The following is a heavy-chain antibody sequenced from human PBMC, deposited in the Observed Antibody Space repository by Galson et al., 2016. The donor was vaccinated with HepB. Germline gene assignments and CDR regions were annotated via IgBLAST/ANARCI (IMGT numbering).Heavy chain of an antibody. Sequence: SVKVSCKASGYTFINYGISWVRQAHGQGLEWMGWISAYNGNTNYAQKFQGRATMTTDTSTSTAYMELRSLRSDDTAVYYCARSQYYYHSSGYSIWGQGTLVTVSS. CDR1: GYTFINYG. CDR2: ISAYNGNT. J-gene: IGHJ4*02. CDR3: ARSQYYYHSSGYSI. D-gene: IGHD3-22*01. V-gene: IGHV1-18*01.